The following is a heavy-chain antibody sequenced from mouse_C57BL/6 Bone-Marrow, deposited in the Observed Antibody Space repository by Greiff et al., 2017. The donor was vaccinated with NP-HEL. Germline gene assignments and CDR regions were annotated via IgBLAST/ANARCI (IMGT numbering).Heavy chain of an antibody. CDR1: GYTFTDYE. D-gene: IGHD1-1*01. CDR2: IDPETGGT. V-gene: IGHV1-15*01. Sequence: VQLQQSGAELVRPGASVTLSCKASGYTFTDYEMHWVKQTPVHGLEWIGAIDPETGGTAYNQKFKGKAILTADKSSSTAYMELRSLTSEDSAVYYWNYYGSSYAMDYWGQGTSVTVSS. CDR3: NYYGSSYAMDY. J-gene: IGHJ4*01.